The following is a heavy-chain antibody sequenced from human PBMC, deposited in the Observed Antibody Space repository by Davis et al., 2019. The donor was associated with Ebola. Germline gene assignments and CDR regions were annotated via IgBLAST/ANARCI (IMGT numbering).Heavy chain of an antibody. J-gene: IGHJ5*02. Sequence: SETLSLTCAVYGGSFSGYYWSWIRQPPGKGLEWIGYIYYSGSTNYNPSLKSRVTISVDTSKNQFSLKLSSVTAADTAVYYCARHRAAFDPWGQGTLVTVSS. CDR2: IYYSGST. CDR3: ARHRAAFDP. D-gene: IGHD6-25*01. CDR1: GGSFSGYY. V-gene: IGHV4-59*08.